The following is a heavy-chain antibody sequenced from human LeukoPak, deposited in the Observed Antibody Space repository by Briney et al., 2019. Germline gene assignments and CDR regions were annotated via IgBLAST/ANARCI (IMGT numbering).Heavy chain of an antibody. Sequence: GGSLRLSCAASGLTYSRYWMHWVRQAPGKGLVWVSRINSDGSSTSYADSVKGRFTISRDNAKNTLYLQMNSLRDEDTAVYYCASDYSNYEEWFDPWGQGTLVTVSS. CDR1: GLTYSRYW. J-gene: IGHJ5*02. D-gene: IGHD4-11*01. CDR2: INSDGSST. V-gene: IGHV3-74*01. CDR3: ASDYSNYEEWFDP.